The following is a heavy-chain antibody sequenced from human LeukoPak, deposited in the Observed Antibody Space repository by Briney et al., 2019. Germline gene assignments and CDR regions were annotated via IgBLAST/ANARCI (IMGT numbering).Heavy chain of an antibody. CDR1: GGSFSGYY. CDR3: ARTCYDRPVDY. CDR2: INDSGNT. Sequence: PSETLSLTCAVYGGSFSGYYWSWIRQPPGEGLDWIGEINDSGNTNYNPSLKSRVSISVDTSKNQFSLKLSSVTAADTAVYYCARTCYDRPVDYWGQGTLVTVSS. V-gene: IGHV4-34*01. D-gene: IGHD3-16*01. J-gene: IGHJ4*02.